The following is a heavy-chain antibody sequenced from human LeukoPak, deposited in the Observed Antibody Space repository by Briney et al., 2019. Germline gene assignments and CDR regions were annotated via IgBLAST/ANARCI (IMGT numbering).Heavy chain of an antibody. CDR2: IWYDGSNK. CDR1: GFTFSSYG. V-gene: IGHV3-33*01. Sequence: PGGSLRLSCAASGFTFSSYGMHWVRQAPGKGLEWVAVIWYDGSNKFYADSAKGRFTISRDSSQNTLYLQMNSLRAEDTAVYYCAIQINGHYFPFDRWGQGTLVTVSS. J-gene: IGHJ4*02. D-gene: IGHD2-8*01. CDR3: AIQINGHYFPFDR.